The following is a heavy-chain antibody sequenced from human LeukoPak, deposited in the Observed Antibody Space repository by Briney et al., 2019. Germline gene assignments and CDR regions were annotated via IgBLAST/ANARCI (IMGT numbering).Heavy chain of an antibody. V-gene: IGHV3-23*01. CDR1: GFTFSSYA. D-gene: IGHD2-2*01. CDR3: ARLGPDIVVVPAAMTDY. J-gene: IGHJ4*02. Sequence: GGSLRLSCAASGFTFSSYAMSWVRQAPGKGLEWVSAISGSGGSTYYADSVKGRFTISRDNSKNTLYLQMNGLRAEDTAVYYCARLGPDIVVVPAAMTDYWGQGTLVTVSS. CDR2: ISGSGGST.